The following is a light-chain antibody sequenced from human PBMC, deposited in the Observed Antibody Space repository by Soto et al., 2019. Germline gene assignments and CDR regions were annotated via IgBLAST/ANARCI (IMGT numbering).Light chain of an antibody. V-gene: IGKV3-20*01. Sequence: EIVLTQSPGTLSLSPGERATLSCRASQSVSSSYLAWYQQKPGQAPRLLFYGAPSRATGIPDRFSGSGSGTDFTLTISRLEPEDFAVYYWQQYGSSLWTFGQGTKVEIK. CDR3: QQYGSSLWT. CDR1: QSVSSSY. CDR2: GAP. J-gene: IGKJ1*01.